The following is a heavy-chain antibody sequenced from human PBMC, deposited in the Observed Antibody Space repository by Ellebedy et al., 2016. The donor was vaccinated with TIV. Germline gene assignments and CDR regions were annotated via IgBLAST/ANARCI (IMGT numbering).Heavy chain of an antibody. V-gene: IGHV1-8*01. Sequence: ASVKVSCXASGYTFTSYDINWVRQATGQGLEWMGWMNPNSGNTGYAQKFQGRVTMTRNTSISTAYMELSSLRSEDTAVYYCARVGSIVVAQSPYYYYYYMDVWGKGTTVTVSS. CDR3: ARVGSIVVAQSPYYYYYYMDV. D-gene: IGHD2-2*01. CDR2: MNPNSGNT. CDR1: GYTFTSYD. J-gene: IGHJ6*03.